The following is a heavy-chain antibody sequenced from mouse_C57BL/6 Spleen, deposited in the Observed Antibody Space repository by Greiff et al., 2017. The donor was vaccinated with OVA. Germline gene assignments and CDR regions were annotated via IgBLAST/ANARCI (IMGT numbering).Heavy chain of an antibody. Sequence: EVQLVESGGGLVKPGGSLKLSCAASGFTFSSYAMSWVRQTPEKRLEWVATISDGGSYTYYPDNVKGRFTISRDNAKNHLYLQMSHLKSEDTAMYYCARETDYFDYWGQGTTLTVSS. CDR3: ARETDYFDY. V-gene: IGHV5-4*01. CDR1: GFTFSSYA. CDR2: ISDGGSYT. J-gene: IGHJ2*01.